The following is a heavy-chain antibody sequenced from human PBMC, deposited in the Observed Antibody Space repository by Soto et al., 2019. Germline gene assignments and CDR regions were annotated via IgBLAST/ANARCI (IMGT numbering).Heavy chain of an antibody. CDR3: AKLDTSGDMPTMAVAETH. CDR1: GFSFSAYG. D-gene: IGHD3-16*01. J-gene: IGHJ1*01. CDR2: MSYDGSKK. Sequence: QVQLVEFGGGVVQPGGSLRLSCVASGFSFSAYGMHWVRQSPGKGLEWVAVMSYDGSKKYYLDSVKGRFTISRDNSQNTLFLQMNTLRPEDSALYYCAKLDTSGDMPTMAVAETHWGQGTLVTVSS. V-gene: IGHV3-30*18.